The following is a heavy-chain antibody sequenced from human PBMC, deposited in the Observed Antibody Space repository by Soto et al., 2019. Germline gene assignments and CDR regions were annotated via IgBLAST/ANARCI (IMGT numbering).Heavy chain of an antibody. CDR3: ARDSIDTTMVRFDC. CDR2: IYYSGST. Sequence: SETLSLTCTVSGGSISNYYWSWIRQPPGKGLEWIGYIYYSGSTNYNPSLKSRVTISVDTSKNQFSLKLSSVTAADTAVYYCARDSIDTTMVRFDCWGQGTLVTVSS. D-gene: IGHD5-18*01. V-gene: IGHV4-59*01. CDR1: GGSISNYY. J-gene: IGHJ4*02.